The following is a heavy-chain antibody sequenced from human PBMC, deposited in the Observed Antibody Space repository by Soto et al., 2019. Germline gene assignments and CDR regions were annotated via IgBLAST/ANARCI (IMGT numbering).Heavy chain of an antibody. J-gene: IGHJ4*02. CDR2: MNPNSGNT. CDR3: XXXXXXXXXFDF. Sequence: QVQLVQSGAEVKKPGASVKVSCKASGYTFTSYDIXXXXXXXXXXLEWMGWMNPNSGNTGYAQKFQGRVTMTRNTXXXXXXXXXXXXXXXXXXXXXXXXXXXXXXXFDFWGQGTLVTVSS. CDR1: GYTFTSYD. V-gene: IGHV1-8*01.